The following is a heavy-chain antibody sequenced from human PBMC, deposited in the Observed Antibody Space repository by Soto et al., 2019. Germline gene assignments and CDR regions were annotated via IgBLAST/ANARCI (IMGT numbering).Heavy chain of an antibody. CDR2: IIPIFGTA. Sequence: ASVKVSCKASGGTFSSYAISWVRQAPGQGLEWMGGIIPIFGTANYAQKFQGRVTITADESTSTAYMELSSLRSEDTAVYYCASAGSDYYDSSGYYWFDYWGQGTLVTVSS. J-gene: IGHJ4*02. D-gene: IGHD3-22*01. CDR3: ASAGSDYYDSSGYYWFDY. V-gene: IGHV1-69*13. CDR1: GGTFSSYA.